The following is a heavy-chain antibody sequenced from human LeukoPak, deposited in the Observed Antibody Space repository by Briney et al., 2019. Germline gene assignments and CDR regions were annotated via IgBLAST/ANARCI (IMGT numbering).Heavy chain of an antibody. CDR3: ARGCSMATVPFDY. Sequence: PSETLSLTCAVYGGSFSGYYWSWIRQPPGKGLEWIGEINHSGSTNYNPSLKSRGTISVDTSKNQFSQKPSSVTAAGTAVYYCARGCSMATVPFDYWGQGTLVTVSS. J-gene: IGHJ4*02. V-gene: IGHV4-34*01. D-gene: IGHD5-24*01. CDR1: GGSFSGYY. CDR2: INHSGST.